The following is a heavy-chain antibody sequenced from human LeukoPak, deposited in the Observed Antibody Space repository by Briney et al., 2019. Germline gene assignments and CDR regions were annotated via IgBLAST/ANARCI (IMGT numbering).Heavy chain of an antibody. V-gene: IGHV4-59*01. J-gene: IGHJ4*02. Sequence: SETLSLTCTVSGGSISSYYWSWIRQPPGKGLEWIGYIYYSGSTNYNPSLKSRVTISVDTSKNQFSLKLSSVTAADTAVYYCARASHLGELSLGYWGQGTLVTVSS. CDR2: IYYSGST. CDR1: GGSISSYY. D-gene: IGHD3-16*02. CDR3: ARASHLGELSLGY.